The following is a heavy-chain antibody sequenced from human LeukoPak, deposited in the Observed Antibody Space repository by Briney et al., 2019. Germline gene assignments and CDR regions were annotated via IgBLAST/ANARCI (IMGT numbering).Heavy chain of an antibody. Sequence: VASVKVSCKASGYTFTSYGISWVRQAPGQGLEWMGWISAYNGNTNYAQKLQGRVTMTTDTSTSTAYMELRSLRSDDTAVYYCARVEGNSYDYYDSSGYGGDYWGQGTLVTVSS. CDR2: ISAYNGNT. D-gene: IGHD3-22*01. CDR3: ARVEGNSYDYYDSSGYGGDY. CDR1: GYTFTSYG. V-gene: IGHV1-18*01. J-gene: IGHJ4*02.